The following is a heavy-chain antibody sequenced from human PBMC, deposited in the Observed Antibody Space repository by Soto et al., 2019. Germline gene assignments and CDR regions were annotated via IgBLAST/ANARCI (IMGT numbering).Heavy chain of an antibody. CDR2: ISYDGTNK. Sequence: QVQLVESGGGVVQPGRSLRLSCAASGFGFTFSSYGMHWVRQAPCKGLEWVVVISYDGTNKDHADSVKGRFTISRDNSQNPLYLQMNNLRAEDTAVYYCANCRPQNSVSRSAGHFYLSGRGTLVTVSS. CDR3: ANCRPQNSVSRSAGHFYL. D-gene: IGHD3-10*01. J-gene: IGHJ2*01. CDR1: GFGFTFSSYG. V-gene: IGHV3-30*18.